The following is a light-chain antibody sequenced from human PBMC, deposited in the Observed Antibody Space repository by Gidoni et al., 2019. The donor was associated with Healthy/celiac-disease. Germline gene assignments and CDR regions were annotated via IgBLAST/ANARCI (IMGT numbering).Light chain of an antibody. CDR3: YSTDRSSNHRV. CDR1: ALPKKY. V-gene: IGLV3-10*01. J-gene: IGLJ3*02. CDR2: EDS. Sequence: SYPLTHPPSVPVSPGQMARITCSGAALPKKYAYFYQQKSGHAPVLVIYEDSKRPSGIPERFSGGSSGTMATLTISGAQVEEEADDYCYSTDRSSNHRVFGGGTKLTVL.